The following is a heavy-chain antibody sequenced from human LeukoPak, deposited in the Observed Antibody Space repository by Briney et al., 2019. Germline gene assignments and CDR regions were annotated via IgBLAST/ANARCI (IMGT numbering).Heavy chain of an antibody. CDR1: GGSFSGYY. D-gene: IGHD1-1*01. CDR3: ARFPGRWKEARYYYGMDV. V-gene: IGHV4-34*01. CDR2: INHSGST. J-gene: IGHJ6*02. Sequence: SETLSLTCAVYGGSFSGYYWSWIRQPPGKGLEWIGEINHSGSTNYNPSLKSRVTISVDTSKNQFSLKLSSVTAADTAVYYCARFPGRWKEARYYYGMDVWGQGTTVTVSS.